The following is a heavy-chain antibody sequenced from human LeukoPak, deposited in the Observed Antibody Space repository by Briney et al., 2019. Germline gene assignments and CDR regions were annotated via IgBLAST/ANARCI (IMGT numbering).Heavy chain of an antibody. Sequence: GASVKVSCKTSGYPFRNYDINWVRQATGQALEWMGWITPFNGNTNYAQKFQDRVTITRDRSMSTAYMELSSLRSEDTAMYYCASNRRSGSLDAFDIWGQGTMVTVSS. CDR3: ASNRRSGSLDAFDI. CDR2: ITPFNGNT. CDR1: GYPFRNYD. J-gene: IGHJ3*02. V-gene: IGHV1-45*02. D-gene: IGHD1-14*01.